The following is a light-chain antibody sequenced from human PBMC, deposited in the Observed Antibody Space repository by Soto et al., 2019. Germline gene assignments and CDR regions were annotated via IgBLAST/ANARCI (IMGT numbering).Light chain of an antibody. V-gene: IGKV3-11*01. Sequence: EIVLKQSPATLSLSPGERATLSCRASQSVSSYLAWYQQKPGQAPRLLIYDASNRATGIPARFSGSGSGTDFTLTISSLEPEDFAVYYCQQRSNWIPFGQGTRLEIK. CDR1: QSVSSY. CDR3: QQRSNWIP. CDR2: DAS. J-gene: IGKJ5*01.